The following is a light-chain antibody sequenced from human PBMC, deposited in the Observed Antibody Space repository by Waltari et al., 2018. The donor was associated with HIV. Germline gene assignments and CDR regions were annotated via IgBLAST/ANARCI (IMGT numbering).Light chain of an antibody. V-gene: IGKV1-5*03. Sequence: DIQMTQSPSTLSASVGDRVTMTCRASQGISAWLAWYQHTPGRAPRLLIYKASTLERGVPSRFSGSGSVTEFTLTISGLQPDDSATYCCQQYNSCSLTFGGGTKVEVK. CDR2: KAS. J-gene: IGKJ4*01. CDR3: QQYNSCSLT. CDR1: QGISAW.